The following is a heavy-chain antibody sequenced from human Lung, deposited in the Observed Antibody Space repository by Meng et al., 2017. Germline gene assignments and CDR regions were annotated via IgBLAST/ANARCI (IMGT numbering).Heavy chain of an antibody. CDR1: GFTFNTSA. CDR2: MSFDGAQI. Sequence: LVESGGGVVQPGGSLRLSCAASGFTFNTSAMHWVRQAPGKGLEWVSLMSFDGAQIYYSDSVRGRFTISRDNSKNTLYLQMNSLRAEDTAVYYCARDKPPNDVWGRGTLVTVSS. CDR3: ARDKPPNDV. J-gene: IGHJ2*01. V-gene: IGHV3-30*01.